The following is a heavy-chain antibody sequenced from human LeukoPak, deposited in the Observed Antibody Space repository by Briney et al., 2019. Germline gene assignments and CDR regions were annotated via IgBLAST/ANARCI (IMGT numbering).Heavy chain of an antibody. J-gene: IGHJ4*02. CDR2: ISGSGDNT. CDR1: GFTFSSYA. Sequence: GGSLRLSCAASGFTFSSYAMRWVRQVPGKGLEWVSVISGSGDNTYYADSVKGRFTISRDNSKNMLYLQMNSLRAEDTAVYYCAKWKYSNSGIDDYWGLGTLVTVSS. V-gene: IGHV3-23*01. CDR3: AKWKYSNSGIDDY. D-gene: IGHD6-6*01.